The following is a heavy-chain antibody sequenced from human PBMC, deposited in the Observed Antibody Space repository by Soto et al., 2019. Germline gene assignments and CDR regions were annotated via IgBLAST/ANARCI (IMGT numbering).Heavy chain of an antibody. CDR2: ISGSGATT. CDR3: TISSVHRRRASSSDF. V-gene: IGHV3-23*01. Sequence: PGWSLRLSCAASGFTFSSYAMSWVRQAPGKRLEWLSLISGSGATTYYADSVKGRFIVSRDKSKNTVYLQMNSLRADDTALYYCTISSVHRRRASSSDFCGQGTLLTVSS. D-gene: IGHD6-6*01. J-gene: IGHJ4*02. CDR1: GFTFSSYA.